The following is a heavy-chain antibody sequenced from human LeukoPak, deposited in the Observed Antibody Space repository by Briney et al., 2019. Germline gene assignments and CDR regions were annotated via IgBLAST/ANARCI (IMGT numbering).Heavy chain of an antibody. V-gene: IGHV3-30*18. CDR1: GFTFSNYG. D-gene: IGHD4-17*01. J-gene: IGHJ4*02. Sequence: PGGSLRLSCEASGFTFSNYGMHWVRQAPGKGLEWVAVISSDGTTKYYGDSVKGRFTVSRDSSKNTLYLDLNSLRAEDTAVYYCAKETYGDYHLTDWGQGTLVTVSS. CDR3: AKETYGDYHLTD. CDR2: ISSDGTTK.